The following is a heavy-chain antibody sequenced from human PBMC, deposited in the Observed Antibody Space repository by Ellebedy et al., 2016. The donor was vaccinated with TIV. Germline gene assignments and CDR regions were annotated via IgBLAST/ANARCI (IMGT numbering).Heavy chain of an antibody. CDR1: GGSFSGYY. J-gene: IGHJ2*01. Sequence: SETLSLTCAASGGSFSGYYWSWIRQPPGKGLEWIGEINHSESTNYNPSLKSRVTISVDTSKNQFSLKLSSVTAADTAVYYCARARYGAYRYFDLWGRGTLVTVSS. CDR2: INHSEST. V-gene: IGHV4-34*01. CDR3: ARARYGAYRYFDL. D-gene: IGHD4-17*01.